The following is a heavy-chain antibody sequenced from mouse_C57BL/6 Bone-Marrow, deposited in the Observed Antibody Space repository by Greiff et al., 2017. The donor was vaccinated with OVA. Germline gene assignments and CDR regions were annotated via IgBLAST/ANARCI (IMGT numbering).Heavy chain of an antibody. CDR3: ARHESSGYEAWFAY. CDR2: ISNGGGST. D-gene: IGHD3-2*02. Sequence: DVMLVESGGGLVQPGGSLKLSCAASGFTFSDYYMYWVRQTPEKRLEWVAYISNGGGSTYYPDTVKGRFTISRDNAKNTLYLQMSRLKSEDTAMYYCARHESSGYEAWFAYWGQGTLVTVSA. CDR1: GFTFSDYY. J-gene: IGHJ3*01. V-gene: IGHV5-12*01.